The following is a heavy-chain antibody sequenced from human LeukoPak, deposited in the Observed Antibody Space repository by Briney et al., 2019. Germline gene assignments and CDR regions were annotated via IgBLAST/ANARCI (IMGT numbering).Heavy chain of an antibody. CDR1: GFTFSHSA. D-gene: IGHD1-26*01. V-gene: IGHV3-23*01. Sequence: GGSLRLSCAASGFTFSHSAMSWVRQAPGKGLEWISTISGSGSDTNYADSVRGRLIISSDNSKNTLFLQMNSLRAADTAVYYCAKDRIRSQEFDYWGQGTLVTVSS. CDR3: AKDRIRSQEFDY. CDR2: ISGSGSDT. J-gene: IGHJ4*02.